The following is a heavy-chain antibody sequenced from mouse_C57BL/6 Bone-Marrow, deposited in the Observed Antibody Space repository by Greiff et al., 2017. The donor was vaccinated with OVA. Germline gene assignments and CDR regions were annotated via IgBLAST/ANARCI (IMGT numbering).Heavy chain of an antibody. Sequence: EVKLQESGPGMVKPSQSLSLTCTVTGYSITSGYDWHWIRHFPGNKLEWMGYISYSGSTNYNPSLKSRISITHDTSKNHFFLKLNSVTTEDTATYYCARDGSSYEGFAYWGQGTLVTVSA. CDR2: ISYSGST. J-gene: IGHJ3*01. CDR3: ARDGSSYEGFAY. D-gene: IGHD1-1*01. CDR1: GYSITSGYD. V-gene: IGHV3-1*01.